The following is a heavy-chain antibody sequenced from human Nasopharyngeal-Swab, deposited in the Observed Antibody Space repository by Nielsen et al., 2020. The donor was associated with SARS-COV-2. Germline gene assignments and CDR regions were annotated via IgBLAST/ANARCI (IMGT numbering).Heavy chain of an antibody. CDR1: GFTFSNYA. V-gene: IGHV3-23*01. CDR2: ITVIGRSP. CDR3: AKGQGADWYFDL. Sequence: GESLKISCAAPGFTFSNYAMNWVRQAPGKGLEWVSGITVIGRSPYYADSVKGRFTLSRDNSKNTLYLQMNSLRAEDTAVYYCAKGQGADWYFDLWGRGTLVTVSS. J-gene: IGHJ2*01.